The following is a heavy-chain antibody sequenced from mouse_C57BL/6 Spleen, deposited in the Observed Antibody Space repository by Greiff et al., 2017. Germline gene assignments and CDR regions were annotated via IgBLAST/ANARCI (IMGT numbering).Heavy chain of an antibody. CDR2: IYPGDGDT. D-gene: IGHD2-4*01. CDR3: ASPYYDYSAWFAY. CDR1: GYAFSSYW. V-gene: IGHV1-80*01. Sequence: QVQLKESGAELVKPGASVKISCKASGYAFSSYWMNWVKQRPGKGLEWIGQIYPGDGDTNYNGKFKGKATLTADKSSSTAYMQLSSLTSEDSAVYFCASPYYDYSAWFAYWGQGTLVTVSA. J-gene: IGHJ3*01.